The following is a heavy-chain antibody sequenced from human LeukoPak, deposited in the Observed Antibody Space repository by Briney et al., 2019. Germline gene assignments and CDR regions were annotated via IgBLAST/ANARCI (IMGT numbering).Heavy chain of an antibody. D-gene: IGHD2-15*01. Sequence: SETLSLTCAVYGGSFSGYYWGWTRQPPGKGLEWFGSISYIGATSYNPSLRSRVTISVDTSKNQFSLILNSVTAADTAVYYCARVVGYCSGGSCYSHFDYWGQGTLVTVSS. CDR1: GGSFSGYY. V-gene: IGHV4-34*01. CDR3: ARVVGYCSGGSCYSHFDY. CDR2: ISYIGAT. J-gene: IGHJ4*02.